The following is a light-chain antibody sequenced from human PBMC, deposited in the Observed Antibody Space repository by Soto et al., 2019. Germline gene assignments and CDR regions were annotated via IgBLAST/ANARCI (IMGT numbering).Light chain of an antibody. J-gene: IGKJ1*01. V-gene: IGKV3-20*01. CDR2: GAS. Sequence: EIVLTQSPGTLSLSPGERATLSCRASQSVSSSFLAWYQQKPGQAPRLLIYGASIRATGIPDRFSGSGSGTDFTLTISRLEPEDFEVYYCQQYGSSPPWTFGQGTKVEIK. CDR1: QSVSSSF. CDR3: QQYGSSPPWT.